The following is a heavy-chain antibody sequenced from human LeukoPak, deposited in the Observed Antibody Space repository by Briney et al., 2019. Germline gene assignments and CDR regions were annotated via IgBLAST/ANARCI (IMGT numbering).Heavy chain of an antibody. CDR1: GGSVSSNSAA. J-gene: IGHJ5*02. CDR2: TYYRSKWYN. D-gene: IGHD3-10*01. CDR3: ARWGSYYNSPANWFDP. V-gene: IGHV6-1*01. Sequence: SQTLSLTCAISGGSVSSNSAAWNWIRQSPSRGLEWLGRTYYRSKWYNDYAVSVKSRITINPDTSKNQFSLQLNSVTPEDTAVYYCARWGSYYNSPANWFDPWGQGTLVTVSS.